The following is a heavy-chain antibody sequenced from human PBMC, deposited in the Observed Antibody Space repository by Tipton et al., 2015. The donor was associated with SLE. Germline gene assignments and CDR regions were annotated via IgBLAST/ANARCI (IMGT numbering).Heavy chain of an antibody. V-gene: IGHV4-61*02. Sequence: TLSLTCTVSGGSLSSGSYYWSWIRQPAGKGLEWIGRIDTSGSTNYNPSLKSRVTISVDTSKNQFSLKLSSVTAADTAVYYCARDGSSAWYPYFDYWGQGTLVTVSS. D-gene: IGHD6-13*01. J-gene: IGHJ4*02. CDR2: IDTSGST. CDR1: GGSLSSGSYY. CDR3: ARDGSSAWYPYFDY.